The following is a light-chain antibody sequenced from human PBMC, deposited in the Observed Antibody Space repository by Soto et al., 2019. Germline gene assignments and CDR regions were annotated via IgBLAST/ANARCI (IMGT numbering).Light chain of an antibody. CDR1: QSISSY. J-gene: IGKJ5*01. CDR3: QQYDNLPT. CDR2: DAS. V-gene: IGKV1-33*01. Sequence: DTQLAHSPSSLSAAVGERVTITFRASQSISSYLNWYQQKPGKAPKLLIYDASNVNTGVPSRFRASGSGTDFTFFISSLPPEDIATYYCQQYDNLPTLGQGTRLEIK.